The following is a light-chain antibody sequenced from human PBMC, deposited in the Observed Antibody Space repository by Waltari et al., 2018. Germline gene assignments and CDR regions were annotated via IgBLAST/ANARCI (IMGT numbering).Light chain of an antibody. J-gene: IGLJ2*01. CDR2: EVS. CDR3: SSYTSSSTLV. V-gene: IGLV2-14*01. CDR1: SSDIGGYNY. Sequence: QSALTQPASVSGSPGQSITISCTGTSSDIGGYNYVFWYQQHPGKAPKPTIYEVSHRPSGFSDRFSGSKSGNPASLTISGLQAEDEADYYCSSYTSSSTLVFGGGTKVTVL.